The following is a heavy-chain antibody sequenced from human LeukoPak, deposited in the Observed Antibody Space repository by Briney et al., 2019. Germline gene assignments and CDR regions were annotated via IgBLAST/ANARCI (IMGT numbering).Heavy chain of an antibody. D-gene: IGHD1-26*01. CDR2: ISYDGSNK. V-gene: IGHV3-30*04. CDR3: ARDSLGAGTVGATSGY. Sequence: GRSLRLSCAASGFTFSSYAMHWVRQAPGKGLEWVAVISYDGSNKYGDSVKGRFTISRDNSKNTLYLQMNSLRAEDTAVYYCARDSLGAGTVGATSGYWGQGTLVTVSS. CDR1: GFTFSSYA. J-gene: IGHJ4*02.